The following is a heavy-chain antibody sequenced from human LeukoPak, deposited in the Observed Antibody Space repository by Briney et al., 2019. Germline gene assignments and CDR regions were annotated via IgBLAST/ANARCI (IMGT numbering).Heavy chain of an antibody. J-gene: IGHJ4*02. V-gene: IGHV3-74*01. Sequence: GGTLTLTCTASGFTFSNYRMHWVRQAPGKGQVWVSRIHSDGSPTIYADSVKGRFTISRDNAKNPLYLQMDSLRAEDTAIYYCARATTPALVVAGNYWGQGTLVTVSS. D-gene: IGHD6-19*01. CDR2: IHSDGSPT. CDR3: ARATTPALVVAGNY. CDR1: GFTFSNYR.